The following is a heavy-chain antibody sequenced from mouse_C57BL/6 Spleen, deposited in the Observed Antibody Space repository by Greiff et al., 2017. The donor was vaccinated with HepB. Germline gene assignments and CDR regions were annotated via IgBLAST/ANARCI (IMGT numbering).Heavy chain of an antibody. CDR3: ARSGPYSNYDAMDY. CDR1: GYTFTSYW. CDR2: IDPSDSYT. D-gene: IGHD2-5*01. J-gene: IGHJ4*01. Sequence: QVQLQQPGAELVMPGASVKLSCKASGYTFTSYWMHWVKQRPGQGLEWIGEIDPSDSYTNYNQKFKGKSTLTVDKSSSTAYMHLSSLTSEDSAVYYCARSGPYSNYDAMDYWGQGTSVTVSS. V-gene: IGHV1-69*01.